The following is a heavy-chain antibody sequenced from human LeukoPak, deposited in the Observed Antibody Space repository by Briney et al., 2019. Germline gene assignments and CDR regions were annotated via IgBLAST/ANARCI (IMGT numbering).Heavy chain of an antibody. CDR3: ARNLYDFWSGYYYFDY. J-gene: IGHJ4*02. Sequence: GESLKISCKGSGSSFTSYWIGWVRQMPGKGLEWMGIIYPGDSDTRYSPSFQGQVTISADKSISTAYLQWSSLKASDTAMYYCARNLYDFWSGYYYFDYWGQGTLVTVSS. CDR1: GSSFTSYW. V-gene: IGHV5-51*01. CDR2: IYPGDSDT. D-gene: IGHD3-3*01.